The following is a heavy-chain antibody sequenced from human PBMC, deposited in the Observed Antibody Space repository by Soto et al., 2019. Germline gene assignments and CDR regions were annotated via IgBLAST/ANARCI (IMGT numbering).Heavy chain of an antibody. V-gene: IGHV3-21*06. CDR2: IGSSRNYI. Sequence: EVQLVESGGGLVKPGGSLRLSCAASGFTFRSYSMNWVRLAPGKGLEWVSSIGSSRNYIYYADSVKGRFTISRDNAKNSLYLQMNSLRAEDTAVYYCARDWELYYFDYWGQGTLVTVSS. D-gene: IGHD1-7*01. CDR1: GFTFRSYS. J-gene: IGHJ4*02. CDR3: ARDWELYYFDY.